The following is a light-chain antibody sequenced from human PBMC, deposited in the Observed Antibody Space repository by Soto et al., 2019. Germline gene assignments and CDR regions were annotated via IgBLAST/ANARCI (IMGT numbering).Light chain of an antibody. CDR3: QQYGSSLWT. CDR2: GAS. Sequence: DIVVTQSPATLSVSRGESATLSCRTSQSVRMNLAWYQQKPGQAPRLLIYGASSRATGIPDRFSGSGSGTDFTLTISRLEPEDFAVYYCQQYGSSLWTFGQGTKVDIK. CDR1: QSVRMN. J-gene: IGKJ1*01. V-gene: IGKV3-20*01.